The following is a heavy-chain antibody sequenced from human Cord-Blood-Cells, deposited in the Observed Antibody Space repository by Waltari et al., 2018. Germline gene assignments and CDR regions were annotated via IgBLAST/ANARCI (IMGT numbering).Heavy chain of an antibody. Sequence: QVQLQQWGAGPLKPSETLSLTCAVYGGSFSGYYWSWIRQPPGKGLDWIGEINHSGSTNYNPSLKSRVTISVDTSKNQFSLKLSSVTAADTAVYYCAIKRRDGYNYFDYWGQGTLVTVSS. CDR3: AIKRRDGYNYFDY. D-gene: IGHD5-12*01. CDR2: INHSGST. J-gene: IGHJ4*02. V-gene: IGHV4-34*01. CDR1: GGSFSGYY.